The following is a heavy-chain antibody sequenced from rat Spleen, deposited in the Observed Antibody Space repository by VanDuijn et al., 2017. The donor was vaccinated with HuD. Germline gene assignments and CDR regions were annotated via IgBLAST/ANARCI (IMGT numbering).Heavy chain of an antibody. V-gene: IGHV5S23*01. CDR1: GFTFSDYF. CDR2: ISTGGGNT. J-gene: IGHJ2*01. Sequence: EVQLVESDGGLVQPGRSLKLSCSASGFTFSDYFMAWVRQAPTKGLEWVASISTGGGNTYYGESVKGRFTISRDNAKSTLYVQMDSLRSEDTATYYCVRHEFYSTDGHYFDYWGQGVMVTVSS. D-gene: IGHD1-6*01. CDR3: VRHEFYSTDGHYFDY.